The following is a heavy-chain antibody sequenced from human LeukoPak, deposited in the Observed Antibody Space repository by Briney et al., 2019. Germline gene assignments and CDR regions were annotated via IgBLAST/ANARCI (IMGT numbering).Heavy chain of an antibody. CDR2: IYFSGST. J-gene: IGHJ3*02. CDR3: AKQWLRSAFDI. D-gene: IGHD3-22*01. CDR1: GVSVGSGDYF. Sequence: PSETLSLTCTVSGVSVGSGDYFWSWIRQPPGKGLEWIGYIYFSGSTDSNPSLESRVTVSIDTSKNQFSLKLRSVTAADTAVYYCAKQWLRSAFDIWGQGTMVTVSS. V-gene: IGHV4-30-4*08.